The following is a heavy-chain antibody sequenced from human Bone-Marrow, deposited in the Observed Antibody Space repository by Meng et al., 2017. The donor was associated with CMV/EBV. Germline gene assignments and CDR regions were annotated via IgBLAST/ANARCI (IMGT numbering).Heavy chain of an antibody. Sequence: SETLSLTCTVSGGSISSSSYYRGWIRQPPGKGLEWIGSIYYGGSTYYNPSLKSRVTISVDTSKNQFSLKLSSVTAADTAVYYCARATTVTFYYYGMDVWGQGTTVTVSS. J-gene: IGHJ6*02. CDR1: GGSISSSSYY. V-gene: IGHV4-39*07. CDR2: IYYGGST. CDR3: ARATTVTFYYYGMDV. D-gene: IGHD4-17*01.